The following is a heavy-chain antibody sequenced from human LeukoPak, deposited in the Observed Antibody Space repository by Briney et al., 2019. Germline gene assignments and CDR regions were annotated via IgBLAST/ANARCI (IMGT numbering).Heavy chain of an antibody. CDR1: GFTFSSYG. CDR3: SKARIVGPPTPLRF. J-gene: IGHJ4*02. D-gene: IGHD1-26*01. Sequence: GRSLRLSCAVSGFTFSSYGMHWVRQAPGKGLEWVAVISCDGSNKYYADSVKGRFTISRDNSKNTLYLQMNSLRAEDTAVYYCSKARIVGPPTPLRFWGQGTLVTVSS. CDR2: ISCDGSNK. V-gene: IGHV3-30*18.